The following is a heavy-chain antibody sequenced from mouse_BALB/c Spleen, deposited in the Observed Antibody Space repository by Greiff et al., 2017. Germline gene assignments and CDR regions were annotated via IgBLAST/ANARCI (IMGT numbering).Heavy chain of an antibody. CDR2: INSNGGST. V-gene: IGHV5-6-3*01. D-gene: IGHD2-13*01. CDR3: ARDRGLGFDV. Sequence: EVQLVESGGGLVQPGGSLKLSCAASGFTFSSYGMSWVRQTPDKRLELVATINSNGGSTYYPDSVKGRFTISRDNAKNTLYLQMSSLKSEDTAMYYCARDRGLGFDVWGAGTTVTVSA. J-gene: IGHJ1*01. CDR1: GFTFSSYG.